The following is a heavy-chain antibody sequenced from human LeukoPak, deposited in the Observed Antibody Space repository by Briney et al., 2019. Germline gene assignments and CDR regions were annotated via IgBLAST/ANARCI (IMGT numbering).Heavy chain of an antibody. J-gene: IGHJ4*02. CDR2: IYYSGST. D-gene: IGHD3-9*01. CDR3: ARTYYDILTGYTFDY. Sequence: SETLSLTCTVSGGSISSYYWSWIRQPPGKGLEWIGYIYYSGSTNYNPSLKSRVTISVDTSKNQFSLKLSSVTAADTAVYYCARTYYDILTGYTFDYWGQGTLVTVSS. V-gene: IGHV4-59*01. CDR1: GGSISSYY.